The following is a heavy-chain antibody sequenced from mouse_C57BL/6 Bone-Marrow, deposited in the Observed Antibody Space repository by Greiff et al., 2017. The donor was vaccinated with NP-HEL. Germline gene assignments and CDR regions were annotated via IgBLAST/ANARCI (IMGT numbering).Heavy chain of an antibody. Sequence: EVQLVESGGGLVKPGGSLKLSCAASGFTFSDYGMHWVRQAPEKGLEWVAYISSGSSTIYYADTVKGRFTISRDNAKNTLFLQMTSLRSEDTAMYYCGRRYGSRGDWFAYWGQGTLVTVSA. CDR3: GRRYGSRGDWFAY. D-gene: IGHD1-1*01. CDR1: GFTFSDYG. CDR2: ISSGSSTI. V-gene: IGHV5-17*01. J-gene: IGHJ3*01.